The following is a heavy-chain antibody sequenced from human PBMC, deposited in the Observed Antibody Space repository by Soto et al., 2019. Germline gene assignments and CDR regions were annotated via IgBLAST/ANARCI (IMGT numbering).Heavy chain of an antibody. CDR1: GYTFTSPD. CDR3: ARERSSGWLDY. CDR2: MNPNSGNT. D-gene: IGHD6-19*01. J-gene: IGHJ4*02. V-gene: IGHV1-8*01. Sequence: QVQLVQSGADVKKPGASVKVSCKASGYTFTSPDINWVRPATGQRLEWMGWMNPNSGNTGDAQKFQGRVTMTRNTSISTAYMELSSLRSDDTAVYYCARERSSGWLDYWGQGTLGSVCS.